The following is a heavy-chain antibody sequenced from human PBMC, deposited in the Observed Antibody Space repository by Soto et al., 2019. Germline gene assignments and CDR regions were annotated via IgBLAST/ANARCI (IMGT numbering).Heavy chain of an antibody. Sequence: QVQLVQSGAEVKKPGASVKVSCKASGYTFTSYYMHWVRQAPGQGLEWMGIINPSGGSTSYAQKFQGRVTMTRDTSTSTVYMELSSPRSEDTAVYYCARDHDYVWGSYRYTPFAFDIWGQGTMVTVSS. J-gene: IGHJ3*02. D-gene: IGHD3-16*02. CDR3: ARDHDYVWGSYRYTPFAFDI. CDR1: GYTFTSYY. CDR2: INPSGGST. V-gene: IGHV1-46*01.